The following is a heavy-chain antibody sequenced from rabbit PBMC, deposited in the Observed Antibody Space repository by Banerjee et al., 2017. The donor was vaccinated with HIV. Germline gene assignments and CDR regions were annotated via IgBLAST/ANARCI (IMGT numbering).Heavy chain of an antibody. CDR2: IYVDSGSA. Sequence: QEQLEESGGDLVKPEGSLTLTCTASGFTISSSYYMCWVRQAPGKGLEWIACIYVDSGSAYYASWAKGRFTISKTSSTTVTLQMTSLTAADTATYFCARAGVAGSSYPFNLWGPGTL. D-gene: IGHD8-1*01. V-gene: IGHV1S45*01. J-gene: IGHJ4*01. CDR3: ARAGVAGSSYPFNL. CDR1: GFTISSSYY.